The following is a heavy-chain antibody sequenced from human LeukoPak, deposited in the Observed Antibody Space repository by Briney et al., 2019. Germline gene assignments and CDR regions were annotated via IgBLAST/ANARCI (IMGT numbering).Heavy chain of an antibody. CDR2: IYYSGGT. CDR3: ARYYDYVWGSYRPFDY. D-gene: IGHD3-16*02. CDR1: GGSISSSSYY. V-gene: IGHV4-39*01. Sequence: SETLSLTCTVSGGSISSSSYYWGWIRQPPGKGLEWIGSIYYSGGTYYNPSLKSRVTISVDTSKNQFSLKLSSVTAADTAVYYCARYYDYVWGSYRPFDYWGQGTLVTVSS. J-gene: IGHJ4*02.